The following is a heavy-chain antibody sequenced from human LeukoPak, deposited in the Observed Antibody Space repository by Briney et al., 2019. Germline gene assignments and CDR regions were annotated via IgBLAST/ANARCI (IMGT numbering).Heavy chain of an antibody. CDR1: GFTFTNYA. Sequence: GGSLRLSCAASGFTFTNYAMTWVRQAPGKGLEWVSTVSGSGGNTYYADSVKGRFTISRDNSENTLYLQMNSLRAQDTAVYYCAKSLAVPGPPYYWGQGTLVTVSS. V-gene: IGHV3-23*01. J-gene: IGHJ4*02. CDR2: VSGSGGNT. CDR3: AKSLAVPGPPYY. D-gene: IGHD6-19*01.